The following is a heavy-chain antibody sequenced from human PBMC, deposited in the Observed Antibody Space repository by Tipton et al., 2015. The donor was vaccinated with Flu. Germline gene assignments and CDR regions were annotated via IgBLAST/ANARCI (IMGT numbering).Heavy chain of an antibody. J-gene: IGHJ3*02. CDR1: GYTLTSSS. CDR3: VRAAGLLGPFDI. V-gene: IGHV1-18*01. CDR2: ISVYNGNT. Sequence: VQSGAEVKKPGASVKVSCKASGYTLTSSSVSWVRQAPGQGLEWMGWISVYNGNTKFAQKVQGRVTMTTDTITSTAYMELRSLRFDDTAVYYCVRAAGLLGPFDIWGQGTMVTVSS. D-gene: IGHD2-8*02.